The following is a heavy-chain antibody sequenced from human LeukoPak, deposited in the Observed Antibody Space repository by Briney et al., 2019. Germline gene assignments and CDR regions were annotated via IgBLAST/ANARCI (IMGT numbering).Heavy chain of an antibody. D-gene: IGHD3-22*01. J-gene: IGHJ4*02. CDR3: ARDPDSRMVAIESDY. CDR2: ISYDGSNK. CDR1: GFTFSSYA. Sequence: GGSLRLSCAASGFTFSSYAMHWVRQAPGKGLEWVAVISYDGSNKYYADSVKGRFTISRDNSKNTLYLQMNSLRAEDTAVYYCARDPDSRMVAIESDYWGQGTLVTVSS. V-gene: IGHV3-30-3*01.